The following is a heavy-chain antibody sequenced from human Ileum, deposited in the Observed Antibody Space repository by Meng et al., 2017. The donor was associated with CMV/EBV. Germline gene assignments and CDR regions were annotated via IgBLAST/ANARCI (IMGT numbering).Heavy chain of an antibody. CDR3: ARGWDNNKVGVH. Sequence: QAQLQQWGAGLLQPSETLSLTCAVHGGSLRDSNWTWIRQAPGKGLEWIGEIHPSGITNYNPSLESRVTISEDTSNNQFSLRLTSLTAGDTAVYYCARGWDNNKVGVHWGQGTLVTVSS. D-gene: IGHD1/OR15-1a*01. CDR2: IHPSGIT. V-gene: IGHV4-34*01. CDR1: GGSLRDSN. J-gene: IGHJ4*02.